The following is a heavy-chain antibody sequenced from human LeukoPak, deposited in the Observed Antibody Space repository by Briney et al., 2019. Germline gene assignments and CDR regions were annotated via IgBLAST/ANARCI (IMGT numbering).Heavy chain of an antibody. CDR3: AKGSF. V-gene: IGHV3-23*01. CDR1: GFTVSSNY. Sequence: TGGSLRLSCAASGFTVSSNYMSWVRQAPGKGLEWVSGISESGGSTYYADSVKGRFTSSRDNSKNTLYLQMNNLRAEDTAAYYCAKGSFWGQGTLVTVSS. CDR2: ISESGGST. D-gene: IGHD3-10*01. J-gene: IGHJ4*02.